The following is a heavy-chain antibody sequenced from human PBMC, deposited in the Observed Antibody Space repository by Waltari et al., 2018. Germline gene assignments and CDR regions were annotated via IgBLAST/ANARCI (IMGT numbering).Heavy chain of an antibody. CDR1: GGTFSSYA. CDR2: SIPSLGIA. V-gene: IGHV1-69*04. D-gene: IGHD1-26*01. J-gene: IGHJ6*03. Sequence: QVQLVQSGAEVKKPGSSVKVSCKASGGTFSSYAISWVRQAPGQGLEWMGGSIPSLGIANYATKFQGRVTSTADESTSTAYMEPSSLRSEDTAGYYCAREGEVGGQPESMDVWGKGTTVTVSS. CDR3: AREGEVGGQPESMDV.